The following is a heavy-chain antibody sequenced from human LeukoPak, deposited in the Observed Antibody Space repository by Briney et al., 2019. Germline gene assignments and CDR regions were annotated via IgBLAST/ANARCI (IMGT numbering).Heavy chain of an antibody. CDR1: GGSISSSSYY. J-gene: IGHJ4*02. D-gene: IGHD5-12*01. CDR3: ARDATMMGNYFNY. CDR2: IYYSGST. Sequence: AETLSLTRTVSGGSISSSSYYWGWILQPPGEGLEWIGSIYYSGSTYYNPSLKSRVTISVDTSKNQFSLKLSSVTAADTAVYYCARDATMMGNYFNYWGQGTLVTVSS. V-gene: IGHV4-39*07.